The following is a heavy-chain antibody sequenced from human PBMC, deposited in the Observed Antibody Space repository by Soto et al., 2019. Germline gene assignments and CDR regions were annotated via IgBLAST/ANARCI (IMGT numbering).Heavy chain of an antibody. D-gene: IGHD2-2*01. CDR1: GGTFSSYA. CDR3: AREWQYQLPSRVPYFDY. J-gene: IGHJ4*02. Sequence: GASVKVSCKASGGTFSSYAISWVRQAPGQGLEWMGGIIPIFGTANYAQKFQGRVTITADESTSTAYMELSSLRSEDTAVYYCAREWQYQLPSRVPYFDYWGQGTLVTVSS. V-gene: IGHV1-69*13. CDR2: IIPIFGTA.